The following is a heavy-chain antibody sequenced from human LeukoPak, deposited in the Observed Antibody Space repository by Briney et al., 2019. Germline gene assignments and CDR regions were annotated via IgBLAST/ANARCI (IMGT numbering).Heavy chain of an antibody. D-gene: IGHD3-10*01. CDR2: INPSGGST. J-gene: IGHJ4*02. CDR3: ATLWFGEHFDY. Sequence: ASVKVSCKASGYTFTSYYMHWVRQAPGQGLEWMGIINPSGGSTSYAQKFQGRVTMTRGTSISTAYMELSRLRSDDTAVYYCATLWFGEHFDYWGQGTLVTVSS. CDR1: GYTFTSYY. V-gene: IGHV1-46*01.